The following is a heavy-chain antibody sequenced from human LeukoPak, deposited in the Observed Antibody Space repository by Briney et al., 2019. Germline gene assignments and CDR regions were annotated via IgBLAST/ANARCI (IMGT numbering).Heavy chain of an antibody. Sequence: SVTVSCKASGGTFSSYAISWVRQAPGQGLEWMGGIIPIFGTANYAQKFQGRVTITADESTNTAYMELSSLRSEDTAVYYCAIGMVRGVILCYWGQGTLVTVSS. CDR3: AIGMVRGVILCY. CDR2: IIPIFGTA. J-gene: IGHJ4*02. V-gene: IGHV1-69*13. D-gene: IGHD3-10*01. CDR1: GGTFSSYA.